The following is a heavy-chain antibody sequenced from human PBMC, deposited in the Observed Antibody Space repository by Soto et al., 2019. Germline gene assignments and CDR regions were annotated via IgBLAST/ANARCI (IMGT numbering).Heavy chain of an antibody. CDR2: IYYSGSI. CDR3: ARGGDYYHSSGYYST. V-gene: IGHV4-31*03. CDR1: GGSISSGGYY. J-gene: IGHJ5*02. D-gene: IGHD3-22*01. Sequence: QVQLQESGPGLVKPSQNLSLTCTGSGGSISSGGYYWSFIRQHPGKGLEWIGYIYYSGSIYYNPSLKSRVSISIDTSKNQFSLKLSSVTAADTAVYYCARGGDYYHSSGYYSTWGQGTLVTVSS.